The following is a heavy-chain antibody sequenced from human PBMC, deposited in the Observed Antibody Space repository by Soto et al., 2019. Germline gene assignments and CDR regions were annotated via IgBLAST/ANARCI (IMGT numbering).Heavy chain of an antibody. V-gene: IGHV4-59*08. CDR2: IYYSGST. CDR3: ARHAVPYYMDV. J-gene: IGHJ6*03. D-gene: IGHD2-2*01. Sequence: QVQLQESGPGLVKPSETLSLTCTVSGGSISSYYWSWIRQPPGKGLEWIGYIYYSGSTNYNPSLKSRVTISVDTSKNQFTLKLISVTAADTAVYYCARHAVPYYMDVWGKGTTVTVSS. CDR1: GGSISSYY.